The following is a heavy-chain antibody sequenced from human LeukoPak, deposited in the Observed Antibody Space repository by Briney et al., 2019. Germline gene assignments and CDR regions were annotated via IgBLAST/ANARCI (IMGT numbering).Heavy chain of an antibody. J-gene: IGHJ4*02. CDR3: AREGPRGNSQFDY. CDR2: IWYDGSNK. V-gene: IGHV3-33*01. CDR1: GFTFSSYG. D-gene: IGHD2/OR15-2a*01. Sequence: PGRSLILSCAASGFTFSSYGMHWVRQAPGKGLEWVALIWYDGSNKYYADSVKGRLTISRDNSKNTLYLQMNSLRAEDTAVYYCAREGPRGNSQFDYWGQGTLVTVSS.